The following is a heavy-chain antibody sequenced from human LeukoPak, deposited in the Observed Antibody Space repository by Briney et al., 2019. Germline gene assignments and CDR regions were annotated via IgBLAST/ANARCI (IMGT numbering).Heavy chain of an antibody. D-gene: IGHD3-10*01. V-gene: IGHV4-34*01. Sequence: PSETLSLTCAVYGGSFSGYYWSWIRQPPGKGLEWIGEINHSGSTNYNPSLKSRVTISVDTSKNQFSLKLSSVTAADTAVYYCAGGPTYYYGSGAHYFDYWGQGTLVTVSS. J-gene: IGHJ4*02. CDR1: GGSFSGYY. CDR3: AGGPTYYYGSGAHYFDY. CDR2: INHSGST.